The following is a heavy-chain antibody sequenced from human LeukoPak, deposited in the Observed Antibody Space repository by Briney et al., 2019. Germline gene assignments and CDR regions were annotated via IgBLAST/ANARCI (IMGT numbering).Heavy chain of an antibody. CDR1: GFTFGSFA. CDR2: ISGSGYYT. Sequence: GGSLRLSCAASGFTFGSFAMSWVCQAPGKGLEWVSGISGSGYYTYYADSVKGRFTISRDNSKNTLYIEMNSLRAEDTAVYYCAKDGSWGDYYFYFYMDVWGKGTTVTVSS. D-gene: IGHD3-16*01. V-gene: IGHV3-23*01. CDR3: AKDGSWGDYYFYFYMDV. J-gene: IGHJ6*03.